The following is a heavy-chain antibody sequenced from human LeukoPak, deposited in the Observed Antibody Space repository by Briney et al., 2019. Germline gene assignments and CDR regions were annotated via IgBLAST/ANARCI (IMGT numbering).Heavy chain of an antibody. J-gene: IGHJ6*03. Sequence: SETLSFTCTVSGGSISSYYWSWIRQPPGKGLEWIGYIYYSGSTNYNPSLKSRVTISVDTSKNQFSLKLSSVTAADTAVYYCARGGRYSRVWTPPWRKYYYD. CDR3: ARGGRYSRVWTPPWRKYYYD. CDR2: IYYSGST. D-gene: IGHD6-19*01. CDR1: GGSISSYY. V-gene: IGHV4-59*01.